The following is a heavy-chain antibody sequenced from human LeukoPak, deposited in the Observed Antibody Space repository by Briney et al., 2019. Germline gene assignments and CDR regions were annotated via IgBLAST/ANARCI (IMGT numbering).Heavy chain of an antibody. J-gene: IGHJ4*02. V-gene: IGHV4-34*01. Sequence: SETLSLTCAVYGGSFSGYYWSWIRQPLGKGLEWIGEINHSGSTNYNPSLKSRVTISVDTSKNQFSLKLSSVTAADTAVYYCARGAGATGDYWGQGTLVTVSS. CDR1: GGSFSGYY. CDR3: ARGAGATGDY. D-gene: IGHD1-26*01. CDR2: INHSGST.